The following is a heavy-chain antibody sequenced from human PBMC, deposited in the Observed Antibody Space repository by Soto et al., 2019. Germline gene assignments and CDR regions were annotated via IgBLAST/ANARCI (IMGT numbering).Heavy chain of an antibody. CDR1: GFNFSTYS. D-gene: IGHD2-2*02. J-gene: IGHJ6*02. V-gene: IGHV3-21*01. Sequence: RLLRLSCVGSGFNFSTYSINWVRQAQGKGLEWVSSISSRSDIYYADSVKGRFTISRDNAKNSVSLQMNSLRAEDTAVYYCAREYTAWPLAYGLDVWGQGTTVTVSS. CDR2: ISSRSDI. CDR3: AREYTAWPLAYGLDV.